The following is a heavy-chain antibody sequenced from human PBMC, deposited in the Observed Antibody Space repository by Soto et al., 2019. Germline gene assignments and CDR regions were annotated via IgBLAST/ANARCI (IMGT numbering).Heavy chain of an antibody. Sequence: ASVKVSCKASGYTFTSYYMHWVRQAPGQGLEWMGIINPSGGSTSYAQKFQGRVTMTRDTSTSTVYMELSSLRSEDTAVYYCARAGRAAYCSGGSCYSDHWGQGTLVT. CDR2: INPSGGST. CDR3: ARAGRAAYCSGGSCYSDH. CDR1: GYTFTSYY. D-gene: IGHD2-15*01. J-gene: IGHJ4*02. V-gene: IGHV1-46*01.